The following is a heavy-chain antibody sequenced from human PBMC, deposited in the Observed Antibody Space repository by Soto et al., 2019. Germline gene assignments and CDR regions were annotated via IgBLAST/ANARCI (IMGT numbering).Heavy chain of an antibody. CDR3: ARGITLPTPLDD. Sequence: ASVKVSCKASGYTFTNYGISWVRQAPGQGLEWMGWISAYNGNTKYAQKLQGRVTMTTDTSTSTAYMELSSLRSEDTAVYYCARGITLPTPLDDWGQGTLVTVSS. J-gene: IGHJ4*02. CDR1: GYTFTNYG. CDR2: ISAYNGNT. V-gene: IGHV1-18*01. D-gene: IGHD1-20*01.